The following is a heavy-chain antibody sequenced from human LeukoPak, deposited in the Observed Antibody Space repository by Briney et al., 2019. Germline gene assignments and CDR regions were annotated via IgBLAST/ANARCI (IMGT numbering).Heavy chain of an antibody. J-gene: IGHJ4*02. CDR1: GYTFTTYY. CDR3: ARTSGYTFDY. Sequence: ASVKVSCKASGYTFTTYYIHWVRQAPGQGLEWMGIISPSGGSTTYAQKFQDRVTMTRDTSTSTVYMELSSLRSEDTTVYYCARTSGYTFDYWGQGTLVTVSS. D-gene: IGHD3-22*01. V-gene: IGHV1-46*01. CDR2: ISPSGGST.